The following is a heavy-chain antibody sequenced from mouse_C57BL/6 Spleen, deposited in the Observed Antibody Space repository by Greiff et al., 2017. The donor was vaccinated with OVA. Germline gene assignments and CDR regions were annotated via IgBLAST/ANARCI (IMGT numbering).Heavy chain of an antibody. V-gene: IGHV1-26*01. CDR3: ARYWRGYFDV. CDR1: GYTFTDYY. CDR2: INPNNGGT. J-gene: IGHJ1*03. Sequence: EVKLQQSGPELVKPGASVKISCKASGYTFTDYYMNWVKQSHGKSLEWIGDINPNNGGTSYNQKFKGKATLTVDKSSSTAYMELRSLTSEDSAVYYCARYWRGYFDVWGTGTTVTVSS.